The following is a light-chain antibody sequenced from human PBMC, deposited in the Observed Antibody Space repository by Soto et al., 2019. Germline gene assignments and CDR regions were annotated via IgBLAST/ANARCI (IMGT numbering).Light chain of an antibody. CDR3: QSYDSSLSAWV. J-gene: IGLJ3*02. CDR2: GNS. CDR1: SSNIGADYD. Sequence: QSVLTQPPSVSGAPGQRVTISCTESSSNIGADYDVHWYQQLPGTAPKLLIYGNSNRPSGVPDRFSGSKSGTSASLAITGLQAENEADYYCQSYDSSLSAWVFGGGTKLTVL. V-gene: IGLV1-40*01.